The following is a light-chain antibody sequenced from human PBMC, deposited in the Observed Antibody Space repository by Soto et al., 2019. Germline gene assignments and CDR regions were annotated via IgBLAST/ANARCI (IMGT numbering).Light chain of an antibody. CDR2: GNS. Sequence: QSVVTQTPSVSGAPGQRVTISCTGSSSNIGAGYDVHWYQQLPGTAPKLLIYGNSNRPSGVPDRFSGSKSGTSASLAITGLQAEVEADYYCQSYDSSLSASVVFGGGTKVTVL. CDR1: SSNIGAGYD. CDR3: QSYDSSLSASVV. V-gene: IGLV1-40*01. J-gene: IGLJ2*01.